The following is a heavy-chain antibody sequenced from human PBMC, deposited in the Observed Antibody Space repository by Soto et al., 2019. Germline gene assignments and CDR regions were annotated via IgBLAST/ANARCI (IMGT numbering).Heavy chain of an antibody. Sequence: SETLSLTFSVSGGSMSSGYYYWSWIRQPHGKGLEWIGNIYYSGKTYYNPSLKIRLIISIDTSKNQFSLKVGSVTAADTAVYYCEKSVAAAGYYYYYGRDVWGQGTTVT. CDR3: EKSVAAAGYYYYYGRDV. V-gene: IGHV4-30-4*01. J-gene: IGHJ6*02. D-gene: IGHD6-13*01. CDR2: IYYSGKT. CDR1: GGSMSSGYYY.